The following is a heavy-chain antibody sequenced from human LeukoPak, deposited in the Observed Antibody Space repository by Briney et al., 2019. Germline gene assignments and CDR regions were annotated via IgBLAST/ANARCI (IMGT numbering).Heavy chain of an antibody. Sequence: SETLSLTCTVSGGSISSYYWSWIRQPPGKGLEWIGYIYYSWSTYYNPSLKSRVTRSVDTSKNQFSLKLSSVTAADTAVYYCARSVIAAAGIFDYWGQGTPVTVSS. J-gene: IGHJ4*02. CDR3: ARSVIAAAGIFDY. CDR1: GGSISSYY. D-gene: IGHD6-13*01. V-gene: IGHV4-59*06. CDR2: IYYSWST.